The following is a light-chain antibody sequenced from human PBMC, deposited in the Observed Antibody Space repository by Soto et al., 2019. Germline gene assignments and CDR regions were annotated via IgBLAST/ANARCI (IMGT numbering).Light chain of an antibody. Sequence: VLTQSPGTLFLSPGERATLSCRASQSVSSTYLAWSQQKTGQAPRILIYATSNRATGIPDRFSGSGSGTDFTLTISRVEPEDFAVYYCQQYGSLPRTFGQGTKVDIK. J-gene: IGKJ1*01. CDR2: ATS. V-gene: IGKV3-20*01. CDR1: QSVSSTY. CDR3: QQYGSLPRT.